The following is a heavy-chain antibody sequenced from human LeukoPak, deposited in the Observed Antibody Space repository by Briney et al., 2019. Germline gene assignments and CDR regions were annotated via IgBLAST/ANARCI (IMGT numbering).Heavy chain of an antibody. CDR1: GYTLTELS. V-gene: IGHV1-24*01. D-gene: IGHD3-22*01. J-gene: IGHJ4*02. CDR2: FDPEDGET. CDR3: ARDGGAIGDSSGYSPFDY. Sequence: GASVTVSCKVSGYTLTELSMHWVRQAPGKGLEWMGGFDPEDGETIYAQKFQGRVTMTEDTSTDTAYMELSSLRSEDTAVYYCARDGGAIGDSSGYSPFDYWGQGTLVTVSS.